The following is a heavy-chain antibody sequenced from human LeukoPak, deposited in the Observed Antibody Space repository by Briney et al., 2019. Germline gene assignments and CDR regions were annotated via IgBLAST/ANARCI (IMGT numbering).Heavy chain of an antibody. V-gene: IGHV1-2*02. CDR2: INPNSGGT. Sequence: ASVKVSCTASGYTFTTYYIHWVRQAPGQGLEWMGWINPNSGGTNYAQKFQGRVTMTRDTSISTAYMELSRLRSDDTAVYYCARDRALYYYDSSGYYYWGQGTLVTVSS. CDR1: GYTFTTYY. J-gene: IGHJ4*02. CDR3: ARDRALYYYDSSGYYY. D-gene: IGHD3-22*01.